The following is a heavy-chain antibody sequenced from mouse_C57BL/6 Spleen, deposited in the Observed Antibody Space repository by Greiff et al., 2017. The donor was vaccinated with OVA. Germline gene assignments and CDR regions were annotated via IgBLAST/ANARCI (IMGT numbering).Heavy chain of an antibody. CDR2: IYPRSGNT. CDR1: GYTFTSYG. V-gene: IGHV1-81*01. Sequence: QVQLQQSGAELARPGASVKLSCKASGYTFTSYGISWVKQRTGQGLEWIGEIYPRSGNTYYNEKFKGKATLTADKSSSTAYMELRSLTSEDSAVYFCARRSYGSHWYFDVWGTGTTVTVSS. D-gene: IGHD1-1*01. J-gene: IGHJ1*03. CDR3: ARRSYGSHWYFDV.